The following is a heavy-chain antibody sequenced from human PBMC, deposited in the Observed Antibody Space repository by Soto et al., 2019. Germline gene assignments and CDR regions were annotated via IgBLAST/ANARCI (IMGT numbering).Heavy chain of an antibody. CDR3: ATVRGSCCNNDAFDI. Sequence: GASVKVSCKVSGYTLTELSMHWVRQAPGKGLEWMGGFDPEDGETIYAQKFRGRVTMTEDTSTDTAYMELSSLRSEDTAVYYCATVRGSCCNNDAFDIWGQGTMVTVSS. D-gene: IGHD2-15*01. CDR1: GYTLTELS. J-gene: IGHJ3*02. CDR2: FDPEDGET. V-gene: IGHV1-24*01.